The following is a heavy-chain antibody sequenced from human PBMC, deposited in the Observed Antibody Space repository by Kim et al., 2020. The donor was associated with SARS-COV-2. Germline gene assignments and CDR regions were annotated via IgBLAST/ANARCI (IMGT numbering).Heavy chain of an antibody. V-gene: IGHV4-34*01. CDR1: GGSFSGYY. CDR3: APPPGLRGPGAR. D-gene: IGHD3-10*01. J-gene: IGHJ4*02. Sequence: SETLSLTCAVYGGSFSGYYWSWIRQPPGKGLEWIGEINHSGSTNYNPSLKSRGTISVDTSKNQFALKLSSVTAPDTAVDYFAPPPGLRGPGARWVQGTL. CDR2: INHSGST.